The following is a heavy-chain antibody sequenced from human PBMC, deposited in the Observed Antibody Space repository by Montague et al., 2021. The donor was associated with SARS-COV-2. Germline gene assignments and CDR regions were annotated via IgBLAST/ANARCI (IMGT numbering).Heavy chain of an antibody. CDR3: VTVWGYYGSGSYSTNWFDH. V-gene: IGHV4-39*01. CDR2: MYYSGNT. CDR1: GVSIGNSGYY. J-gene: IGHJ5*02. D-gene: IGHD3-10*01. Sequence: SETLSLTCTVSGVSIGNSGYYWGWIRQPPGKGLEWIGGMYYSGNTYYNPSLKSRVTISVDSSKNQFFLNLRSVTAADTAVYYCVTVWGYYGSGSYSTNWFDHWGQGTLVTVSS.